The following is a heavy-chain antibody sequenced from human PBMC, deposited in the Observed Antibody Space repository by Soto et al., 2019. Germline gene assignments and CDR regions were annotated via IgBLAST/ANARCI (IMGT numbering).Heavy chain of an antibody. CDR1: DTTHW. CDR3: ARLLNYYFGMDV. V-gene: IGHV5-51*01. CDR2: IYPGDSDT. Sequence: PGESLKISCKASDTTHWIGWVRQKPGKGLEWMGIIYPGDSDTKYSPSFQGQVTISVDKSISTAYLHWSSLKASDTATYYCARLLNYYFGMDVWGLGTTVTVSS. J-gene: IGHJ6*02.